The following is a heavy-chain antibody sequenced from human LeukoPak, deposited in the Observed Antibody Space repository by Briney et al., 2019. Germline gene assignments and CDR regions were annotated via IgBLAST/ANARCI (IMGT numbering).Heavy chain of an antibody. D-gene: IGHD3-10*01. CDR1: GYTFTNYA. V-gene: IGHV7-4-1*02. CDR3: ASRVYYGSGSYDDAFDI. J-gene: IGHJ3*02. Sequence: ASVKVSCKASGYTFTNYAMNWVRQAPGQGLEWMGWINTNTGNPTYAQGFTGRFVFSLDTSVSTAYLQISSLKAEDTAVYYCASRVYYGSGSYDDAFDIWGQGTMVTVSS. CDR2: INTNTGNP.